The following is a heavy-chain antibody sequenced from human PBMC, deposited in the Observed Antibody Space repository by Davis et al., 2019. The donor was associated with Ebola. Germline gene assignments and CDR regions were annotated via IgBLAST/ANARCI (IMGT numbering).Heavy chain of an antibody. CDR1: GGSISSSSYY. CDR2: IYYSGST. Sequence: PSETLSLTCTVSGGSISSSSYYWGWIRQPPGKGLEWIGSIYYSGSTYYNPSLKSRVTISVDTSKNQFSLKLSSVTAADTAVYYCARERIYSFDYWGQGTLVTVSS. J-gene: IGHJ4*02. V-gene: IGHV4-39*02. CDR3: ARERIYSFDY. D-gene: IGHD2-15*01.